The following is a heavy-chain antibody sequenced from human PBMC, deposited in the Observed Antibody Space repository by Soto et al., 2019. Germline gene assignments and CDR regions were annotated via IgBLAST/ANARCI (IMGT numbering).Heavy chain of an antibody. CDR1: GFTFSNAW. D-gene: IGHD2-15*01. CDR2: IKSKTDCGTT. V-gene: IGHV3-15*01. J-gene: IGHJ3*02. CDR3: TTGIVVVVAATGTRAFDI. Sequence: EVQLVESGGGLVKPGGSLRLSCAASGFTFSNAWMSWVRQAPGKGLEWVGRIKSKTDCGTTDYAAPVKGRFTISRDDSKNTLYLQMNSLKTEDTAVYYCTTGIVVVVAATGTRAFDIWGQGTMVTVSS.